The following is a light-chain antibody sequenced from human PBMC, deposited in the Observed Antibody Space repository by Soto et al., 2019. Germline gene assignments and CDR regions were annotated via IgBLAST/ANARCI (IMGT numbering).Light chain of an antibody. J-gene: IGKJ1*01. Sequence: DIRMTQSPSARSSSVGDGFTISGGSGQGISIYLAWYQQKPGKAPKRLIYAASTLQSGVPSRFSSSGSGTEFTLTISSLQPEDFATYYCQQLNSYPRTFGQGTKVDIK. CDR1: QGISIY. CDR2: AAS. V-gene: IGKV1-9*01. CDR3: QQLNSYPRT.